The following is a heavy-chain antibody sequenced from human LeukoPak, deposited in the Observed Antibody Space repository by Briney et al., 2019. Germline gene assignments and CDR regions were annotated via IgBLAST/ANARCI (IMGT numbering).Heavy chain of an antibody. CDR3: ARERYSSGSYGNDY. D-gene: IGHD6-19*01. J-gene: IGHJ4*02. CDR1: GGSISSSRYY. V-gene: IGHV4-39*07. CDR2: IHYSGST. Sequence: SETLSLTCTVSGGSISSSRYYWGCIRQPPGKGLEWIGDIHYSGSTYYNPSLKSRVTISVDTSKNQFSLKLRSVTAADTAVYYCARERYSSGSYGNDYWGQGTLVTVSS.